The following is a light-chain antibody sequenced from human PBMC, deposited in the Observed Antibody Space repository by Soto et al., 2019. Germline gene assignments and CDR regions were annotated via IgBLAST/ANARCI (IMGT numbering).Light chain of an antibody. Sequence: QSVLTQPASVSGSPGQSITISCTGTSSDVGGYNYVSWYQQHPGKAPKLMIYDVSNRPSGVSNPFSGSKSGNTASLTISGLHAEDEADYYCSSYTSSSTLVVFGGGTKLTVL. V-gene: IGLV2-14*01. CDR1: SSDVGGYNY. J-gene: IGLJ2*01. CDR3: SSYTSSSTLVV. CDR2: DVS.